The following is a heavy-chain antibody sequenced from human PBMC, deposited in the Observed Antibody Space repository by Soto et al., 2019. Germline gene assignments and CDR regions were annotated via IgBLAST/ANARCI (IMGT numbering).Heavy chain of an antibody. Sequence: EVQLLESGGGLVQPGGSLRLSCAASGFIFSSSAMRWVRQAPGKGLEWVSSIRSSGGGTYYADSVKGRFTISRDNSKNTQYLQMKSLRAEDTAVYFCAKETAVSGFDCWGQGTLVTVSS. J-gene: IGHJ4*02. V-gene: IGHV3-23*01. CDR2: IRSSGGGT. CDR3: AKETAVSGFDC. CDR1: GFIFSSSA. D-gene: IGHD6-19*01.